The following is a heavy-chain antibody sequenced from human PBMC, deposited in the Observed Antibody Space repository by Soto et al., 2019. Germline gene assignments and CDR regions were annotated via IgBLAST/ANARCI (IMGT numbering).Heavy chain of an antibody. Sequence: GGSLRLSCAASGFTFSSYSMNWVRQAPGKGLEWVSSISSSSSYIYYADSVKGRFTISRDNAKNSLYLQMNSLRAEDTAVYYCAREIYSILGYYCMDVWGQGTTVTVSS. J-gene: IGHJ6*02. V-gene: IGHV3-21*01. CDR3: AREIYSILGYYCMDV. D-gene: IGHD4-4*01. CDR1: GFTFSSYS. CDR2: ISSSSSYI.